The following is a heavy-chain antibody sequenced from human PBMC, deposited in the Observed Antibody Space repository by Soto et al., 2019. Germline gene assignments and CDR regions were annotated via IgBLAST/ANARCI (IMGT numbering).Heavy chain of an antibody. CDR1: GFSFSSSG. CDR3: AKPLAHGIVRGTGIDS. V-gene: IGHV3-33*03. J-gene: IGHJ4*02. D-gene: IGHD1-26*01. Sequence: SLRLSCAASGFSFSSSGMHWVRQAPGKGLEWVAVIWYDGNKKYYGDSVRGRFTISRDNSKNTLNLQMNSLRAEDTATYYCAKPLAHGIVRGTGIDSWGQGTLVTVSS. CDR2: IWYDGNKK.